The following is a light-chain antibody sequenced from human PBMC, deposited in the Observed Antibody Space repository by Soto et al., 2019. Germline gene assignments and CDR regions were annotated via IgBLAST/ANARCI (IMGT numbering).Light chain of an antibody. V-gene: IGKV1-8*01. CDR2: AAS. Sequence: ALRMTQSPSSFSASTGDRVTITCRASQGISSYLAWYQQKPGKAPKLLIYAASTLQSGVPSRFSGSGSGTDFTLTISCLQSEDFATYYCQQYYSYPHTFGQGTKVGIK. CDR3: QQYYSYPHT. J-gene: IGKJ1*01. CDR1: QGISSY.